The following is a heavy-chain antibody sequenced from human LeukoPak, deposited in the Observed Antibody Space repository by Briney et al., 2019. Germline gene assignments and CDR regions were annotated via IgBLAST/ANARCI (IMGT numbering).Heavy chain of an antibody. CDR3: ARGSTLIRGFDY. J-gene: IGHJ4*02. D-gene: IGHD3-10*01. V-gene: IGHV4-31*03. CDR1: GGSISSGGYY. Sequence: SQTLSLTCTVSGGSISSGGYYWSWIRQHPGKGLEWIGYIYYSGSTYYNPSLKSRVTISVDTSKNQFSLKLSSVTAADTAVHYCARGSTLIRGFDYWGQGTLVTVSS. CDR2: IYYSGST.